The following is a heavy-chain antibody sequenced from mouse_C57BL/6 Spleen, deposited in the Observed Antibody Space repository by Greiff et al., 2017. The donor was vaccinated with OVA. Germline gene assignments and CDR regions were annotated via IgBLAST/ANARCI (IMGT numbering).Heavy chain of an antibody. V-gene: IGHV1-55*01. Sequence: QVQLKQPGAELVKPGASVKMSCKASGYTFTSYWITWVKQRPGQGLEWIGDIYPGSGSTNYNEKFKSKATLTVDTSSSTAYMQLSSLTSEDSAVYYCARSYYGSSCYAMDYWGQGTSVTVSS. J-gene: IGHJ4*01. CDR1: GYTFTSYW. CDR3: ARSYYGSSCYAMDY. CDR2: IYPGSGST. D-gene: IGHD1-1*01.